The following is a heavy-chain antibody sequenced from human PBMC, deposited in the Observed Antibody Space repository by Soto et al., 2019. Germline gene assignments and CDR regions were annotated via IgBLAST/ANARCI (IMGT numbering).Heavy chain of an antibody. D-gene: IGHD5-12*01. Sequence: LRLSCAVSIFNVMSYWTSWVRQAPGKGLEWVASIKDDGSEIYYLQSVRGRFTISRDSAGNALHLAMNYMSAEDTGVYFCARDIGFEYVNGGQGTLVTVSS. CDR2: IKDDGSEI. CDR3: ARDIGFEYVN. V-gene: IGHV3-7*01. J-gene: IGHJ4*02. CDR1: IFNVMSYW.